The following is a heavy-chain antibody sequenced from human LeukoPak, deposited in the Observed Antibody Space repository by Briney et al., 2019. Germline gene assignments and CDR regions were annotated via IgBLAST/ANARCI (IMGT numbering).Heavy chain of an antibody. Sequence: AGGSLRLSCAASGFTFSNARMSWVRQAPGKGLEWVGRIKSKTDGGTTDYAAPVKGRFTISRDDSKSIAYLQMNSLKTEDTAVYYCTRYDSSGYYNHDAFDIWGQGTMVTVSS. CDR2: IKSKTDGGTT. D-gene: IGHD3-22*01. CDR1: GFTFSNAR. CDR3: TRYDSSGYYNHDAFDI. V-gene: IGHV3-15*01. J-gene: IGHJ3*02.